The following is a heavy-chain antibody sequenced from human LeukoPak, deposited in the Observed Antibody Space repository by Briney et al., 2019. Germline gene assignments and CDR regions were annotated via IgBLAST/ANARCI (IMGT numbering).Heavy chain of an antibody. D-gene: IGHD6-13*01. Sequence: ASVKVSCQASGYTFTSYAMNWVRQAPGQGLEWMGWINTNTGNPTYAQGFTGRFVFSLDTSVSTAYLQISSLKAEDTAVYYCASIAAARLYNWFDPWAREPWSPSPQ. CDR1: GYTFTSYA. CDR2: INTNTGNP. CDR3: ASIAAARLYNWFDP. V-gene: IGHV7-4-1*02. J-gene: IGHJ5*02.